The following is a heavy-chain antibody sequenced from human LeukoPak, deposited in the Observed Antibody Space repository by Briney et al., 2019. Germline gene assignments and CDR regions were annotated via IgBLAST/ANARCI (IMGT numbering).Heavy chain of an antibody. D-gene: IGHD2-21*02. CDR2: ISTYSGNT. J-gene: IGHJ4*02. V-gene: IGHV1-18*01. CDR3: ARGGSRVVTYGNFDY. CDR1: GYTFTSYA. Sequence: ASVKVSCKASGYTFTSYAISWVRQAPGQGLEWMGWISTYSGNTNYAQKFQGRITMTTETSTSTAYMELRSLRSDDTAVYYCARGGSRVVTYGNFDYWGQGTLDTVSS.